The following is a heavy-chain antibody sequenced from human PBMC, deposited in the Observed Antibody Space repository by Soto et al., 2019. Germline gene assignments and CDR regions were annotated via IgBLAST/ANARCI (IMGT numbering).Heavy chain of an antibody. CDR3: AKERLGRGADY. CDR1: GFTFSNYA. V-gene: IGHV3-23*01. J-gene: IGHJ4*02. CDR2: ISGGGGNT. Sequence: VQLLESGGGLVQPGGSLRLSCAASGFTFSNYAMSWVRQTPGKGLEWVSTISGGGGNTYYPDSVKGLFTISRDNSKETVYLQMNSLRAEDTAIYYCAKERLGRGADYWGQGALGTVTS.